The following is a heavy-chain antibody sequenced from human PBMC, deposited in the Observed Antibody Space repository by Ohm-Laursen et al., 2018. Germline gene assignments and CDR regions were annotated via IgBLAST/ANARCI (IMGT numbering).Heavy chain of an antibody. V-gene: IGHV3-23*01. CDR2: ISGSGDST. Sequence: GSLRLSCSASGFTFSAYYMAWMRQAPGKGLEWVSAISGSGDSTYYADSVKGRFTISRDNSKNTLYLQMNSLRAEDTAVYYCAKDPNCSGGSCYSTYFDYWGQGTLVTVSS. J-gene: IGHJ4*02. CDR1: GFTFSAYY. D-gene: IGHD2-15*01. CDR3: AKDPNCSGGSCYSTYFDY.